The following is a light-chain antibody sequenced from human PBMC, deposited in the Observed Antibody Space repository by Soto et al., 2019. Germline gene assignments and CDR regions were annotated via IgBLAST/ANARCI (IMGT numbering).Light chain of an antibody. J-gene: IGKJ5*01. Sequence: DITMTQSTATLSLSPGERTSLSGGARQNIHTNLAWYQQKPGQAPRLLFYGASTGATGLPARFSGSGSGTEFTLTINCLQAEDCAVYYCQEYYNLPRTFGQGARLEI. V-gene: IGKV3-15*01. CDR2: GAS. CDR3: QEYYNLPRT. CDR1: QNIHTN.